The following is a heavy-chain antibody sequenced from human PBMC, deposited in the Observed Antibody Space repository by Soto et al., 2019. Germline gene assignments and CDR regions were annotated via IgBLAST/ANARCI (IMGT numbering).Heavy chain of an antibody. J-gene: IGHJ6*02. CDR3: ARNNYGDLYYYYYGMDV. CDR2: ISSSGSTI. D-gene: IGHD4-17*01. Sequence: PGGSLRLSCAASGFTFSSYEMNWVRQAPGKGLEWVSYISSSGSTIYYADSVKGRFTISRDNAKNSLYLQMNSLRAEDTAVYYCARNNYGDLYYYYYGMDVWGQGTTVTVS. V-gene: IGHV3-48*03. CDR1: GFTFSSYE.